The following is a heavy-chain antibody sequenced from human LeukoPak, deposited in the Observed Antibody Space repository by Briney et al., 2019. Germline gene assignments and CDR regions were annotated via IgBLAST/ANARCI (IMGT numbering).Heavy chain of an antibody. CDR3: ARSFYDDSGYPNFDY. Sequence: PGGSLRLSXAASGYTFTSYSMNWVRQAPGKGLEWVSFISSGSSYIYYADSVKGRFTISRDNAKKSLYLQTNSLRAEDTAVYFCARSFYDDSGYPNFDYWGQGTLVTVSS. V-gene: IGHV3-21*01. CDR1: GYTFTSYS. CDR2: ISSGSSYI. J-gene: IGHJ4*02. D-gene: IGHD3-22*01.